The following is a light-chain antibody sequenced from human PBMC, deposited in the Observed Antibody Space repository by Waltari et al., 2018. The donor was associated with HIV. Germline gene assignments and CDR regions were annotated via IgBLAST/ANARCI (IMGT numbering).Light chain of an antibody. CDR3: QQYYSTPYT. CDR1: QSVLYSSNNKNY. J-gene: IGKJ2*01. CDR2: WAS. V-gene: IGKV4-1*01. Sequence: DIVMTQSPDSLAVSLGERATINCKSSQSVLYSSNNKNYLAWYQQKPGQPPQLLIYWASTRESWVPDRFSGSGSGTDFTLTISSLQAEDVAVYYCQQYYSTPYTFGQGTKLEIK.